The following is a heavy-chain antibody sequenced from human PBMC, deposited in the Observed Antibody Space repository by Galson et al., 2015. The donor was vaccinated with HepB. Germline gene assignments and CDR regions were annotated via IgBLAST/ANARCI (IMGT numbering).Heavy chain of an antibody. CDR3: ARDLFIPGIFDP. Sequence: SLRLSCAASGFTFSSYSMNWVRQAPGKGLEWVSYISSSSTIYYADSVKGRFTISRDNAKNSLYLQMNSLRAEDTAVYYCARDLFIPGIFDPWGQGTLVTVSS. D-gene: IGHD3-16*01. V-gene: IGHV3-48*01. CDR2: ISSSSTI. CDR1: GFTFSSYS. J-gene: IGHJ5*02.